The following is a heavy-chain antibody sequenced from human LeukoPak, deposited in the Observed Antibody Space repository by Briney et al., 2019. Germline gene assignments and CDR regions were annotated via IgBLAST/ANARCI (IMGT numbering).Heavy chain of an antibody. CDR2: INHSGST. Sequence: SETLSLTCAVYGGSFSGYYWSWIRQPPGKGLEWIGEINHSGSTNYNPSLKSRVTISVDTSKDQFSLKLSSVTAADTAVYYCARDGPGLPIDYWGQGTLVTVSS. V-gene: IGHV4-34*01. D-gene: IGHD3-9*01. J-gene: IGHJ4*02. CDR3: ARDGPGLPIDY. CDR1: GGSFSGYY.